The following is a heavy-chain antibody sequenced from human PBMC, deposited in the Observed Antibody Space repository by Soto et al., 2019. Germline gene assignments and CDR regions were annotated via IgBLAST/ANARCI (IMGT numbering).Heavy chain of an antibody. J-gene: IGHJ4*02. CDR3: ARLWFGAY. CDR1: VGSISSSSYY. V-gene: IGHV4-39*01. D-gene: IGHD3-10*01. Sequence: QLQLQESGPGLVKPSETLSLTCTVSVGSISSSSYYWGWIRQPPGKGLEWIGSIYYSGSTYFNPSLKSRVIITVDTSKNQFSLKLSSVTAADTAVYYCARLWFGAYWGQGTLVTVSS. CDR2: IYYSGST.